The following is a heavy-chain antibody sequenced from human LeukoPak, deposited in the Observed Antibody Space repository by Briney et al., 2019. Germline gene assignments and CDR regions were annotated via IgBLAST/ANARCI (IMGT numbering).Heavy chain of an antibody. CDR3: ARVGSIAAAGTPDY. J-gene: IGHJ4*02. Sequence: PGGSLRLSCAASGFTFSDYYMTWIRQAPGKGLEWLSYISGSGSYTNYADSVKGRFTTSRDNAKNSLYLQMNSLRAEDTAVYYCARVGSIAAAGTPDYWGQGTLVTVS. CDR2: ISGSGSYT. CDR1: GFTFSDYY. V-gene: IGHV3-11*06. D-gene: IGHD6-13*01.